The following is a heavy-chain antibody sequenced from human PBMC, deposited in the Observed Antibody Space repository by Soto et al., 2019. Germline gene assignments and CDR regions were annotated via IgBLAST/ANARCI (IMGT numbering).Heavy chain of an antibody. D-gene: IGHD2-21*01. J-gene: IGHJ4*02. CDR2: LIPIFGTA. CDR3: ARAGRNIVVIDY. Sequence: QVQLVQSGAAVKKPGASVKVSCKASGGTFSSYSISWVRQAPGQGLEWMGGLIPIFGTANYAQKFQGRVTITADESTSTAYMELSSLRSDDTAVYSCARAGRNIVVIDYWGQGTLVTVSS. CDR1: GGTFSSYS. V-gene: IGHV1-69*12.